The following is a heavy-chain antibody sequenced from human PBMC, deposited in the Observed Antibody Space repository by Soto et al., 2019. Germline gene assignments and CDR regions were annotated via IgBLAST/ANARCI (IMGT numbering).Heavy chain of an antibody. V-gene: IGHV4-59*08. CDR2: IYYRGST. Sequence: SETLSLTCTVSGGSISSYYWSWIRQPPGKGLEWIGYIYYRGSTNYNPSLKSRVTISVDTSKNQFSLKLSSVTAADTAVYYCARTIYYMDVWGKGTTVTVSS. CDR1: GGSISSYY. CDR3: ARTIYYMDV. J-gene: IGHJ6*03.